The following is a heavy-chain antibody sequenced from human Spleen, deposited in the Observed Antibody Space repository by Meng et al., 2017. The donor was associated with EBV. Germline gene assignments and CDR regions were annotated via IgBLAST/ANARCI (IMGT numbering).Heavy chain of an antibody. J-gene: IGHJ4*02. CDR2: INPSGGST. V-gene: IGHV1-46*01. D-gene: IGHD4-23*01. CDR3: ARDYGGNSGGDF. Sequence: QGQLVQSGAEVKKPGASVKVSCKASGYTFTTYYIHWVRQAPGQGLERVGMINPSGGSTTYAQRFQGRVTMTRDTSTSTVYMELSSLTSEDTAVYYCARDYGGNSGGDFWGQGTLVTVSS. CDR1: GYTFTTYY.